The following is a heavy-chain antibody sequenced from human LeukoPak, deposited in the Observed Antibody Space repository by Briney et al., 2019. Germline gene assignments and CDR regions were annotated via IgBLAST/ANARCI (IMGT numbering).Heavy chain of an antibody. D-gene: IGHD4-11*01. Sequence: GESLKISCKGSANSFTSYWIGWVRQMPGKGLEWMGIIYPGDSDTRYSPSFQGQVTISADKSISTAYPQWSSLKASDTAMYYCAGQGSNYDMDVWGKGTTVTVSS. V-gene: IGHV5-51*01. CDR2: IYPGDSDT. CDR3: AGQGSNYDMDV. CDR1: ANSFTSYW. J-gene: IGHJ6*03.